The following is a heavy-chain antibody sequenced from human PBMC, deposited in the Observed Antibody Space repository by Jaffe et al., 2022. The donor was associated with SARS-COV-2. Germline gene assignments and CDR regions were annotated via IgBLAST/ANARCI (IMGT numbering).Heavy chain of an antibody. V-gene: IGHV4-34*01. D-gene: IGHD6-19*01. CDR2: INHSGST. Sequence: QVQLQQWGAGLLKPSETLSLTCAVYGGSFSGYYWSWIRQPPGKGLEWIGEINHSGSTNYNPSLKSRVTISVDTSKNQFSLKLSSVTAADTAVYYCARGRPRNFWFTAVAGSGGFDYWGQGTLVTVSS. CDR3: ARGRPRNFWFTAVAGSGGFDY. J-gene: IGHJ4*02. CDR1: GGSFSGYY.